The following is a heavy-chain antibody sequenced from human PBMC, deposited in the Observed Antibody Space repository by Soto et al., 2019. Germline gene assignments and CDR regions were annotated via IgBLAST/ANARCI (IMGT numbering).Heavy chain of an antibody. V-gene: IGHV3-21*01. CDR3: ARVGTYYVSGSPYYSDY. CDR2: ISSSSSYI. J-gene: IGHJ4*02. Sequence: EVQLVESGGGLVKPGGSLRLSCAASGFSFRSYSMNWVRQAPGKGLEWVSFISSSSSYINYADSVKGRFTISRDNAKNSLFLQMNSLRAEDTAVYYCARVGTYYVSGSPYYSDYWGQGNLVSVSS. CDR1: GFSFRSYS. D-gene: IGHD3-10*01.